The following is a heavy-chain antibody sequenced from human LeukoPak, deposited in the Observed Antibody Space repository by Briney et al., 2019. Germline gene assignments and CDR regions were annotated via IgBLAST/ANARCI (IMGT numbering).Heavy chain of an antibody. CDR3: ARDNYYDSSGYYPDYYYYYGMDV. V-gene: IGHV3-21*01. D-gene: IGHD3-22*01. Sequence: GGSLRLSCAASGFTFSSYAMSWVRQAPGKGLEWVSSISSSSSYIYYADSVKGRFTISRDNAKNSLYLQMNSLRAEDTAVYYCARDNYYDSSGYYPDYYYYYGMDVWGQGTTVTVSS. CDR1: GFTFSSYA. J-gene: IGHJ6*02. CDR2: ISSSSSYI.